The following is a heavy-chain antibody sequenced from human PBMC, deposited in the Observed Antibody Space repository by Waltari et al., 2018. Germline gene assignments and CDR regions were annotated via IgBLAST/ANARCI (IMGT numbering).Heavy chain of an antibody. J-gene: IGHJ2*01. CDR3: ARKVLEAGYSSSWYDWYFDL. D-gene: IGHD6-13*01. CDR2: IYSGGST. V-gene: IGHV3-53*01. Sequence: EVQLVESGGGLIQPGGSLRLSCAASGFTVSSNYMSWVRQAPGTGLEWVSVIYSGGSTYYADSVKGRFTISRDNSKNTLYLQMNSLRAEDTAVYYCARKVLEAGYSSSWYDWYFDLWGRGTLVTVSS. CDR1: GFTVSSNY.